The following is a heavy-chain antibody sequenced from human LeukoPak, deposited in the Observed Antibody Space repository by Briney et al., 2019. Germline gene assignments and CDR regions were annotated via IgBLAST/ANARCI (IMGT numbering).Heavy chain of an antibody. CDR3: AREKRVTTYYYGMDV. CDR2: IYNSGST. J-gene: IGHJ6*02. CDR1: GGSISSSSYY. D-gene: IGHD4-11*01. V-gene: IGHV4-61*01. Sequence: NPSETLSLTCTVSGGSISSSSYYWGWIRQPPGKGLEWIGYIYNSGSTNYNPSLKSRVTISVDTSKNQFSLKLSSVTAADTAVYYCAREKRVTTYYYGMDVWGQGTTVTVSS.